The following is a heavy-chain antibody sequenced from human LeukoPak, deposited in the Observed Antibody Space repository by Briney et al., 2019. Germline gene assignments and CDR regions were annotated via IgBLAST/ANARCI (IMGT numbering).Heavy chain of an antibody. V-gene: IGHV1-18*01. CDR2: ISTDNGNT. CDR1: GYTFSSYG. CDR3: ARGYCGGDCYWGDYYYYMDV. D-gene: IGHD2-21*01. Sequence: ASVNVSCKASGYTFSSYGISWVRQAPGQGLEWMGWISTDNGNTKYAQKLQGRVTMTIDTSTSTAYMELRSLRSDDTAVYYCARGYCGGDCYWGDYYYYMDVRGKGTTVTVS. J-gene: IGHJ6*03.